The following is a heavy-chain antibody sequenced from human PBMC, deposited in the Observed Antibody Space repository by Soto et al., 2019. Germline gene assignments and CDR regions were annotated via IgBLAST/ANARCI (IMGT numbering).Heavy chain of an antibody. V-gene: IGHV3-33*01. D-gene: IGHD3-22*01. CDR1: GITFSSYG. CDR3: ARDQYYYDSSGYFMDYYYALDV. CDR2: IWYNGDKK. Sequence: GGSLRLCCTASGITFSSYGMHWVRQAPGMGLEWVAVIWYNGDKKYYADSVKGRFTISRDNSKSTLYLQMNSLRGEDTAVYYCARDQYYYDSSGYFMDYYYALDVWGQGTTVTVSS. J-gene: IGHJ6*02.